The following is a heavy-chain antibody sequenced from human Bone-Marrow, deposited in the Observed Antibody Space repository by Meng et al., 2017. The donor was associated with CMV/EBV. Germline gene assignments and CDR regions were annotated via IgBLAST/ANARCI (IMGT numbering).Heavy chain of an antibody. J-gene: IGHJ4*02. Sequence: GESLKISCAASGFTFSSYSMNWVRQAPGKGLEWVSSISSSSSYIYYADSVKGRFTISRDNAKNSLYLQMNSLRAEDTAVYYCARDRPPGNYYDSSGYYDYWGQGTLVTVSS. D-gene: IGHD3-22*01. V-gene: IGHV3-21*01. CDR2: ISSSSSYI. CDR3: ARDRPPGNYYDSSGYYDY. CDR1: GFTFSSYS.